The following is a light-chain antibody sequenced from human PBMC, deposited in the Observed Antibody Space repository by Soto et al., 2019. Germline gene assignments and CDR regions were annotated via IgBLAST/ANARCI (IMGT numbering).Light chain of an antibody. CDR1: SSDVGSYNL. J-gene: IGLJ3*02. Sequence: QSVLTQPASVSGSPGQSITISCTGTSSDVGSYNLVSWYQQNPGKAPKLMIYEATKRPSGVSNRFSGSKSGNTASLTISGLQAEDEADYYCFSYAGVKTFAVFGGGTKVTVL. V-gene: IGLV2-23*02. CDR3: FSYAGVKTFAV. CDR2: EAT.